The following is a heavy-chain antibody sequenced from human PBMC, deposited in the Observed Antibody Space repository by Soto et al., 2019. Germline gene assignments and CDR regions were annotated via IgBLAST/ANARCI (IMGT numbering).Heavy chain of an antibody. CDR3: AHTVVVVPAAIWCFDY. CDR2: ISGSGGST. D-gene: IGHD2-2*01. J-gene: IGHJ4*02. Sequence: EVQLLESGGGLVQPGGSLRLSCAASGFTFSSYAMSWVRQAPGKGLEWVSAISGSGGSTYYADSVKGRFTISRDNSKNTLYLQMNSLRAEDTAVYYCAHTVVVVPAAIWCFDYWGQGTLVTVSS. CDR1: GFTFSSYA. V-gene: IGHV3-23*01.